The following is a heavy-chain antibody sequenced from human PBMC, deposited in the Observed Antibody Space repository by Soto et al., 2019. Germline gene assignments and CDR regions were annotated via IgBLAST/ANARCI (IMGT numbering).Heavy chain of an antibody. CDR2: MNPNSGNT. J-gene: IGHJ4*02. V-gene: IGHV1-8*01. CDR1: GYTFTSQD. D-gene: IGHD4-17*01. Sequence: ASVKVSCKASGYTFTSQDINWLLQATGQGLEWMGWMNPNSGNTGYAQKFQGRVTMTRNTSISTAYMELSSLRSEDTAVYYCARWYDGYYARFDFWGQGTLVTVSS. CDR3: ARWYDGYYARFDF.